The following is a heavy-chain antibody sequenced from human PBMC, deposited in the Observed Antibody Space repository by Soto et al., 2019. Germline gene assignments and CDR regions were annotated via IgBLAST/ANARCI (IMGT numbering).Heavy chain of an antibody. D-gene: IGHD3-10*01. CDR2: IYYSGST. CDR3: ARYGSGPRYYYYGMDV. CDR1: GGSVSSGSYY. Sequence: KASETLSLTCTVSGGSVSSGSYYWSWIRQPPGKGLEWIGYIYYSGSTNYNPSLKSRVTISVDTSKNQFSLKLSSVTAADTAVYYCARYGSGPRYYYYGMDVWGQGTTVTVSS. J-gene: IGHJ6*02. V-gene: IGHV4-61*01.